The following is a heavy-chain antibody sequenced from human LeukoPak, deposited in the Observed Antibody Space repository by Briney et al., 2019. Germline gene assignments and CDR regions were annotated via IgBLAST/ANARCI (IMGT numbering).Heavy chain of an antibody. D-gene: IGHD2-21*02. CDR3: ARRDGDCYFVGCYFDY. CDR2: IYYSGST. J-gene: IGHJ4*02. CDR1: GGSISSSSYY. V-gene: IGHV4-39*01. Sequence: SETLSLTCTASGGSISSSSYYWGWIRQPPGKGLEWIGSIYYSGSTYYNPSLKSRVTISVDTSKNQFSLKLSSVTAADTAVYYCARRDGDCYFVGCYFDYWGQGTLVTVSS.